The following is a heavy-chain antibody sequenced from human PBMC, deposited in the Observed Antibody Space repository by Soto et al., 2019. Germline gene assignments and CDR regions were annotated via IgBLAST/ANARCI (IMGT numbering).Heavy chain of an antibody. CDR2: IYYSGST. J-gene: IGHJ4*02. V-gene: IGHV4-59*01. D-gene: IGHD4-17*01. Sequence: SETLSLTCTVSGGSISSYYWSWIRQPPGKGLEWIGYIYYSGSTNYNPSLKSRVTISVDTSKNQFSLKLSSVTAADTAVYYCARDGYGDYFDYWGQGTLVTVSS. CDR3: ARDGYGDYFDY. CDR1: GGSISSYY.